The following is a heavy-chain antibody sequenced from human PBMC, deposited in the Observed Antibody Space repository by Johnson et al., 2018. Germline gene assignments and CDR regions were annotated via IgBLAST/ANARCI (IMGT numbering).Heavy chain of an antibody. D-gene: IGHD2-2*01. V-gene: IGHV3-73*02. Sequence: EVQLVESGGGLVQPGGSLKLSCAASGFTFSGSAMHWVRQASGKGLEWVGRIRSKANSYATAYAASVKGRFTISRDDSKNTAYLQMNSLKTEDTAVYYCTSPDIVVLPAAPEDTNDAFDIWGQGTMVTVSS. CDR2: IRSKANSYAT. J-gene: IGHJ3*02. CDR3: TSPDIVVLPAAPEDTNDAFDI. CDR1: GFTFSGSA.